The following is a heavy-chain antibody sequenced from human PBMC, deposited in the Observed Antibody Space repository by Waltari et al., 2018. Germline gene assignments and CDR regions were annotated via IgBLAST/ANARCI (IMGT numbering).Heavy chain of an antibody. J-gene: IGHJ4*02. Sequence: QVQLQQWGAGLLKPSETLSLTCAVYGGSFSGYYWSWIRKPPGKGLEWIGEINHSGSTNYNPSLKSRVTISVDTSKNQFSLKLSSVTAADTAVYYCARKLYDYVWEVGYFDYWGQGTLVTVSS. V-gene: IGHV4-34*01. CDR1: GGSFSGYY. CDR2: INHSGST. D-gene: IGHD3-16*01. CDR3: ARKLYDYVWEVGYFDY.